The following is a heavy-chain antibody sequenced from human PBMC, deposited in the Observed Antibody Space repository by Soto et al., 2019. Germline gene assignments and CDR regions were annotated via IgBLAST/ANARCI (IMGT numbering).Heavy chain of an antibody. CDR3: ARDRGHYDSKDY. D-gene: IGHD3-22*01. Sequence: SVKVSCKTSGYTFSSFGISWMRQVPGQGLEWMGWISAFNGDTKASQKVQGRLTMTTDTSTSTAYMELRSLTSVDTAIYYCARDRGHYDSKDYWGQGSLVTVS. V-gene: IGHV1-18*01. CDR2: ISAFNGDT. CDR1: GYTFSSFG. J-gene: IGHJ4*02.